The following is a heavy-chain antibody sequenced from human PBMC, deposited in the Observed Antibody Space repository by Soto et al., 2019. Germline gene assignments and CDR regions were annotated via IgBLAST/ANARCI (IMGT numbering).Heavy chain of an antibody. CDR2: ISCSGGST. D-gene: IGHD3-22*01. CDR1: GFTFIRNT. Sequence: GGSLSLSFTADGFTFIRNTMGWVGQAPGQGLEWVSAISCSGGSTYYADSVKGRFTISRDNSKNTLYLQMNSLRAEDTAVYYCAKDRYYDSSGYLIFDSWGQGTLVTVSS. J-gene: IGHJ4*02. V-gene: IGHV3-23*01. CDR3: AKDRYYDSSGYLIFDS.